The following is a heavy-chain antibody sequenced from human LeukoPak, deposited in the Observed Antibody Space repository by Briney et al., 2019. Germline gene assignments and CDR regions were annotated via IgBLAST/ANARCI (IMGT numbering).Heavy chain of an antibody. V-gene: IGHV3-33*08. Sequence: GGSLRLSCAASGFTSTNTWMTWVRQAPGKGLEWVAVIWYDGSNKYYADSVKGRFTISRDNSKNTLYLQMNSLRAEDTAVYYCARGEADYYDSSGYYYFDYWGQGTLVTVSS. CDR1: GFTSTNTW. J-gene: IGHJ4*02. CDR2: IWYDGSNK. D-gene: IGHD3-22*01. CDR3: ARGEADYYDSSGYYYFDY.